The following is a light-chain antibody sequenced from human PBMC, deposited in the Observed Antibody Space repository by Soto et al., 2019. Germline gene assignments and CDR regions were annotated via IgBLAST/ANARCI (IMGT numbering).Light chain of an antibody. Sequence: QSVLTQPPSVSGAPGQRVTISCTGSSSNIGAGYDVHWYQQLPGTAPKLLIYDKNNRPSGVPDRFSGSKSGTSASLAITGLQAEDEADYYCQSYDSSLSGVVFGGGTKLTVL. J-gene: IGLJ2*01. CDR3: QSYDSSLSGVV. CDR1: SSNIGAGYD. CDR2: DKN. V-gene: IGLV1-40*01.